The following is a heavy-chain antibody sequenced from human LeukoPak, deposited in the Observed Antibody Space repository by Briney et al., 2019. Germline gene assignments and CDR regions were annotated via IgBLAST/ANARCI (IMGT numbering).Heavy chain of an antibody. J-gene: IGHJ4*02. CDR2: INHSGSA. V-gene: IGHV4-34*01. CDR3: AREPVEAYYFDY. CDR1: GGSFSGYY. D-gene: IGHD4-23*01. Sequence: SETLSLTCAVYGGSFSGYYWSWIRQPPGKGLEWIGEINHSGSANYNPSLKSRVTISVDTSKNQFSLKLSSVTAADTAVYYCAREPVEAYYFDYWGQGTLVTVSS.